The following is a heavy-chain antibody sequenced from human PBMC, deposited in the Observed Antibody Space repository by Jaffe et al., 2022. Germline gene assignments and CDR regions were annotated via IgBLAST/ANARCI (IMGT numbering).Heavy chain of an antibody. Sequence: EVQLLESGGGLVQPGGSLRLSCAASGFTFSSYAMSWVRQAPGKGLEWVSAISGSGGSTYYADSVKGRFTISRDNSKNTLYLQMNSLRAEDTAVYYCAKVSGYDFWSGYPNFDYWGQGTLVTVSS. D-gene: IGHD3-3*01. CDR1: GFTFSSYA. CDR3: AKVSGYDFWSGYPNFDY. CDR2: ISGSGGST. J-gene: IGHJ4*02. V-gene: IGHV3-23*01.